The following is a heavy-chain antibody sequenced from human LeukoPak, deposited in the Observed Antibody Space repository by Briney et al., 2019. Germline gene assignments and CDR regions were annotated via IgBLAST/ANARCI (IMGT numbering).Heavy chain of an antibody. J-gene: IGHJ4*02. CDR1: GGSISSGSYY. Sequence: SETLSLTCTVSGGSISSGSYYWSWIRQPAGKGLEWIGRIYTSGSTNYNPSLKSRVTISVDTSKNQFSLKLSSVTAADTAVYYCARDAVASPFVFDYWGQGTLVTVSS. CDR2: IYTSGST. D-gene: IGHD2-21*01. V-gene: IGHV4-61*02. CDR3: ARDAVASPFVFDY.